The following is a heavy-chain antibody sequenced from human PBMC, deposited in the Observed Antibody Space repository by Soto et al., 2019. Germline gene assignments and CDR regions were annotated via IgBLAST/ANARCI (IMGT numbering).Heavy chain of an antibody. Sequence: QVQLVQSGAEVKKPGASVKVSCKASGYTFTSYDINWVRQATGQGLEWMGWMNPNSGNTGYAQKFQGRVTMTRNTSISTAYMELSSLRSEDTAVYYCARGWNVVVTIFGVVIRGWFDPWGQGTLVTVSS. V-gene: IGHV1-8*01. CDR2: MNPNSGNT. J-gene: IGHJ5*02. CDR1: GYTFTSYD. D-gene: IGHD3-3*01. CDR3: ARGWNVVVTIFGVVIRGWFDP.